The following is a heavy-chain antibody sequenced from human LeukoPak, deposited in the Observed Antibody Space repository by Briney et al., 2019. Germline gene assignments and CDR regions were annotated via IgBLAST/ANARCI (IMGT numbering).Heavy chain of an antibody. D-gene: IGHD5-12*01. CDR2: ISDSGGST. Sequence: PGGSLRLSCAASGFTFSSYAVSWVRQAPGKGLEWVSTISDSGGSTYYADSVKGRFTISRDNSKNTLYLQMNSLRAEDTAVYYCAKVSAASIKLIFDYWGRGTLVTVSS. V-gene: IGHV3-23*01. CDR3: AKVSAASIKLIFDY. J-gene: IGHJ4*02. CDR1: GFTFSSYA.